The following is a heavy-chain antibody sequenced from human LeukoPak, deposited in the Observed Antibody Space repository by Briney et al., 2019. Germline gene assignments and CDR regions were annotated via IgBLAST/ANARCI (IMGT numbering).Heavy chain of an antibody. Sequence: GGSLRLYCAASGFALSSYAMSWVRQAPGKGLEWVSSISASGGSTNYADSVKGRFSISRDNTKNRVYLQMNSLRAEDTAVYYCAKVMKGSERLTMVRGVIIKTAGLYYMDVWGKGPTVTVSS. CDR2: ISASGGST. CDR3: AKVMKGSERLTMVRGVIIKTAGLYYMDV. CDR1: GFALSSYA. J-gene: IGHJ6*03. D-gene: IGHD3-10*01. V-gene: IGHV3-23*01.